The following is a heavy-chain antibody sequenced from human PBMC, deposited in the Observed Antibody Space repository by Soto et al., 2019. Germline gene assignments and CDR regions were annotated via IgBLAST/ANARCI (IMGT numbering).Heavy chain of an antibody. V-gene: IGHV4-39*01. CDR1: GGSISSSSYY. CDR3: ARSMTTMLTLDY. Sequence: PSETLSLTCTVSGGSISSSSYYWGWIRQPPGKGLEWIGSIYYSGSTYYNPSLKSRVTISVDTSKNQFSLKLSSVTAADTAVYYCARSMTTMLTLDYWGQGTLVTVSS. CDR2: IYYSGST. J-gene: IGHJ4*02. D-gene: IGHD4-17*01.